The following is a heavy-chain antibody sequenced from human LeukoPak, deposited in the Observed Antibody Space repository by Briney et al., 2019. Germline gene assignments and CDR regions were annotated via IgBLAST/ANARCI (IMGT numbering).Heavy chain of an antibody. V-gene: IGHV4-31*11. CDR1: GGSLSGYY. D-gene: IGHD3-22*01. J-gene: IGHJ4*02. CDR2: IYYSGST. Sequence: SETLSLTCAVYGGSLSGYYWSWIRQHPGKGLEWIGYIYYSGSTYYNPSLKSRVTISVDTSKNQFSLKLSSVTAADTAVYYCARERAYYDSSVPYYFDYWGQGTLVTVSS. CDR3: ARERAYYDSSVPYYFDY.